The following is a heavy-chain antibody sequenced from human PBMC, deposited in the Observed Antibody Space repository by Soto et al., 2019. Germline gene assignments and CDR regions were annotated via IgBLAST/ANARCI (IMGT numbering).Heavy chain of an antibody. Sequence: PGESLKISCKGSGYIFATSWIAWVRQMPGKGLEWVGIIFPADSDTRYSPSFQGQVTISADKSITTAYLQWSSLKASDTAMYYCARPGFSGCAFDYWGQGTLVTVSS. V-gene: IGHV5-51*01. CDR1: GYIFATSW. J-gene: IGHJ4*02. CDR2: IFPADSDT. D-gene: IGHD5-12*01. CDR3: ARPGFSGCAFDY.